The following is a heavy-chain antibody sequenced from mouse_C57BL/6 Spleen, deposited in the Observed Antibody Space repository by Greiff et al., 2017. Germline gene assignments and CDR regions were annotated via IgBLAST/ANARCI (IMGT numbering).Heavy chain of an antibody. D-gene: IGHD1-1*01. CDR1: GYTFTDYE. J-gene: IGHJ4*01. CDR2: INPETGGT. Sequence: VQLQQSGAELVRPGASVTLSCKASGYTFTDYEMHWVQQTPVHGLEWIGAINPETGGTAYNQTFKGKAILTADKSSSTAYMELRSLTSEDSAVYYCTRSYGRGDMDDWGKGTSVTVSS. CDR3: TRSYGRGDMDD. V-gene: IGHV1-15*01.